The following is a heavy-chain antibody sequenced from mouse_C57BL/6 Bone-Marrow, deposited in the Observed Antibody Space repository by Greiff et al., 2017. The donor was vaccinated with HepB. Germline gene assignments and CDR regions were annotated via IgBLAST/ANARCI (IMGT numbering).Heavy chain of an antibody. Sequence: EVQLQQSGPELVKPGASVKISCKASGYTFTDYYMNWVKQSHGKSLEWIGDINPNNGGTSYNQKFKGKATLTVDKSSSTAYMELRSLTSEDSAVYYCAIDGYYLAWFAYWGQGTLVTVSA. CDR3: AIDGYYLAWFAY. CDR2: INPNNGGT. CDR1: GYTFTDYY. V-gene: IGHV1-26*01. D-gene: IGHD2-3*01. J-gene: IGHJ3*01.